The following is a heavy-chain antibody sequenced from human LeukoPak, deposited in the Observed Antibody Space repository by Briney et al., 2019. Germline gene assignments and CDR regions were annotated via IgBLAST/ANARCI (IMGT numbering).Heavy chain of an antibody. CDR1: GYTFTSYY. D-gene: IGHD3-22*01. CDR2: INPSGGST. Sequence: ASVKVSCKASGYTFTSYYMHWVRQAPGQGLEWMGIINPSGGSTSYAQKFQGRVTMTRDMSTSTVYMELSSLRSEDTAVYYCARGRVPYYDSSLYYFDYWGQGTLVTVSS. V-gene: IGHV1-46*01. J-gene: IGHJ4*02. CDR3: ARGRVPYYDSSLYYFDY.